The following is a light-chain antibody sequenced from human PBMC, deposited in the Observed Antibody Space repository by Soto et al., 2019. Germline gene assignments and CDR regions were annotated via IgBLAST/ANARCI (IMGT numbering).Light chain of an antibody. Sequence: QSVLTQPASVSGSPGQSITISCTGTSSDVGSYNLVSWYQQHPGKAPKLMIYEGNKRPSGISNRFSGSKSDNRASLTISGLQAEDEADYYCCSYAGSLSHVIFGGGTKLTVL. CDR3: CSYAGSLSHVI. CDR1: SSDVGSYNL. J-gene: IGLJ2*01. CDR2: EGN. V-gene: IGLV2-23*01.